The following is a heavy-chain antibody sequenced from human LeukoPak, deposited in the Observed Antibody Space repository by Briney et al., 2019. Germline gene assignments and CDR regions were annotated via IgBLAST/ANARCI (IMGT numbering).Heavy chain of an antibody. CDR2: ISSSGSTI. CDR1: GFTFSSYA. Sequence: GGSLRLSCAASGFTFSSYAMSWVRQAPGKGLEWVSYISSSGSTIYYADSVKGRFTISRDNAKNSLYLQMNSLRAEDTAVYYCAELGITMIGGVWGKGATVTISS. J-gene: IGHJ6*04. CDR3: AELGITMIGGV. V-gene: IGHV3-48*03. D-gene: IGHD3-10*02.